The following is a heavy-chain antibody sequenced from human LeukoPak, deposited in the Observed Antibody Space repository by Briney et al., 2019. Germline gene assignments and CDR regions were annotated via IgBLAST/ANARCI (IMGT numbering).Heavy chain of an antibody. CDR3: ARRNNYCGDY. D-gene: IGHD4-11*01. Sequence: PGGSLRLSCAASGFTFSSYVMSWVRQAPGKGLEWVSVIGTSGGSTIYADSVKGRFTISRDDSKNTLYLQLNSLRAEDTAVYYCARRNNYCGDYWGQGTLVTVSS. J-gene: IGHJ4*02. CDR1: GFTFSSYV. V-gene: IGHV3-23*01. CDR2: IGTSGGST.